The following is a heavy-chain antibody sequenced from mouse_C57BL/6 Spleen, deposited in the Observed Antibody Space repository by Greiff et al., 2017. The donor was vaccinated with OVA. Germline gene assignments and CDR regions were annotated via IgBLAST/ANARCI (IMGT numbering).Heavy chain of an antibody. CDR3: AREGGYWYFDV. J-gene: IGHJ1*03. Sequence: EVKLVESEGGLVQPGSSMKLSCTASGFTFSDYYLAWVRQVPETGLEWVANINYDGSSTYYLDSLKSRFIISRDNAKNILYLQMSSLKSEDTATYYCAREGGYWYFDVWGTGTTVTVSS. CDR2: INYDGSST. V-gene: IGHV5-16*01. CDR1: GFTFSDYY.